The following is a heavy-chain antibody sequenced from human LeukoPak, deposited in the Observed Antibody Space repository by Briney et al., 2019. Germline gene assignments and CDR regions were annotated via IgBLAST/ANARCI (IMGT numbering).Heavy chain of an antibody. D-gene: IGHD2-21*02. J-gene: IGHJ4*02. V-gene: IGHV3-30-3*01. CDR3: ARGRVVVTAIGEY. Sequence: GGSLRLSCVASVFTFGSYSMHWVRQAPGKGREWVAIISYDGINEYADSVKGRFTISRDNSKNTLYLQLNSLRPEDTAMYYCARGRVVVTAIGEYWGQGTLVTVSS. CDR2: ISYDGINE. CDR1: VFTFGSYS.